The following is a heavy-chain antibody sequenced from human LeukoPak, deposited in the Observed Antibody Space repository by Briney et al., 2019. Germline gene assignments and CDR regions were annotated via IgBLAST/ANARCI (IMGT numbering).Heavy chain of an antibody. CDR1: GFTFDDYA. Sequence: GGSLRLSCAASGFTFDDYAMHWVRQAPGKGLEWVSGISWNSSSIGYADSVKGRFTISRDNAKNSLYLQMNSLRAEDTALYYCAGGSGSFTNWFDPWGQGTLVTVSS. V-gene: IGHV3-9*01. CDR2: ISWNSSSI. D-gene: IGHD3-10*01. J-gene: IGHJ5*02. CDR3: AGGSGSFTNWFDP.